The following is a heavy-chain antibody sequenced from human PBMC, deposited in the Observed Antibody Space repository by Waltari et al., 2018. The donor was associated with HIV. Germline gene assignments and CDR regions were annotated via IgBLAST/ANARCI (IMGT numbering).Heavy chain of an antibody. CDR2: IYSGGST. V-gene: IGHV3-53*01. D-gene: IGHD3-22*01. CDR1: GLPVNRND. CDR3: ARDRPNYYDSSGYSSVFDV. J-gene: IGHJ3*01. Sequence: QLVESGGGLIQPGGSLGLSCAAAGLPVNRNDVNLVRQAPGKGLEWVSVIYSGGSTYYADSVKGRFTISRDNSKNTIYLQMNSLRAEDTAVYYCARDRPNYYDSSGYSSVFDVWGQGTMVTVSS.